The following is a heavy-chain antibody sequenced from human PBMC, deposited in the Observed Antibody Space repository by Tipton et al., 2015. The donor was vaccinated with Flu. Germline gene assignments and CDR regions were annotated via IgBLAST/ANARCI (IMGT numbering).Heavy chain of an antibody. Sequence: TLSLTCAVSGDSISSDFYWAWIRQFPGRGLEWIGNINDSGNTYHNPSLKSRVIMSVDRSKNHFSLKLSSVTGEDTAVYYCARRDFSNYVSDPKNWFDPWGQGTLVTVSS. CDR2: INDSGNT. CDR3: ARRDFSNYVSDPKNWFDP. V-gene: IGHV4-38-2*01. CDR1: GDSISSDFY. D-gene: IGHD4-11*01. J-gene: IGHJ5*02.